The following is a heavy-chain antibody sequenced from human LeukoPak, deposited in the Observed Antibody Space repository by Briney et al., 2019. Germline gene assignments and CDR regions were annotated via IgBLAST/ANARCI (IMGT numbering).Heavy chain of an antibody. V-gene: IGHV4-38-2*01. CDR3: AGQLRTGTRNWFDP. Sequence: PSETLSLTCAVSGYSISSGYYWGWIRQPPGKGLEWIGSIYHSGSTYYNPSLKSRVTISVDTSKNQFSLKLSSVTAADTAVYYCAGQLRTGTRNWFDPWGQGTLVTVSP. D-gene: IGHD1-1*01. CDR2: IYHSGST. CDR1: GYSISSGYY. J-gene: IGHJ5*02.